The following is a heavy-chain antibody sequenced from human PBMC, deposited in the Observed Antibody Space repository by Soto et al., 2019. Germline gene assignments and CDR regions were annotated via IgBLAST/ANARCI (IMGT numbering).Heavy chain of an antibody. CDR3: AKDQEQLVYSY. J-gene: IGHJ4*02. CDR1: GFTFSSYA. D-gene: IGHD6-13*01. CDR2: ISGSGGST. V-gene: IGHV3-23*01. Sequence: GGSLRLSCAASGFTFSSYAMSWVRQDPGKGLEWVSAISGSGGSTYYADSVKGRFTISRDNSKNTLYLQMNSLRAEDTAVYYCAKDQEQLVYSYWGQGTLVTVSS.